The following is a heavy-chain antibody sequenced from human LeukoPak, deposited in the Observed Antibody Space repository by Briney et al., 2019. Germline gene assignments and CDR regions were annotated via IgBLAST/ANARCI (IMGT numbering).Heavy chain of an antibody. J-gene: IGHJ4*02. CDR1: GYTFTGYY. CDR2: INPNSGGT. V-gene: IGHV1-2*02. Sequence: ASVKVSCKASGYTFTGYYMHWVRQAPGQGLEWMGWINPNSGGTNYAQKFQGRVTMTRDTSISTAYMELSRLRSDDTAVYYCARVLTMVRGVIITGPDYWGQGTLVTVSS. D-gene: IGHD3-10*01. CDR3: ARVLTMVRGVIITGPDY.